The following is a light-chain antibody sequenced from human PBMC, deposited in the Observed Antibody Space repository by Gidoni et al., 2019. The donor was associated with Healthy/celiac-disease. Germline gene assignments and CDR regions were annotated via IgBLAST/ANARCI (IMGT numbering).Light chain of an antibody. CDR1: SSNIGSNT. V-gene: IGLV1-44*01. CDR2: SKN. J-gene: IGLJ3*02. CDR3: AAWDDSLNGWV. Sequence: QSLLTQPPPASGTPGQRVTISCPGSSSNIGSNTVNWYQQLPGTAPKLLIYSKNQRPSGVPDRFSGSKSGTSASLAISGLQSEDEADYYCAAWDDSLNGWVFGGGTKLTVL.